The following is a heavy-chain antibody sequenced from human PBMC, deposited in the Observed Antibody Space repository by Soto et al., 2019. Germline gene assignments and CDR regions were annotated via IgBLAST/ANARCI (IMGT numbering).Heavy chain of an antibody. CDR1: GYTFTSYG. J-gene: IGHJ4*02. CDR2: ISAYNGNT. CDR3: AITAGYSSGWYTFGGVTHEGGYFDY. V-gene: IGHV1-18*04. D-gene: IGHD6-19*01. Sequence: QVQLVQSGAEVKKPGASVKVSCKASGYTFTSYGISWVRQAPGQGIEWMGWISAYNGNTNYAQKLQGRVTMTTDTSTSTAYMELRSLRSDDTAVYYCAITAGYSSGWYTFGGVTHEGGYFDYWGQGTLVTVSS.